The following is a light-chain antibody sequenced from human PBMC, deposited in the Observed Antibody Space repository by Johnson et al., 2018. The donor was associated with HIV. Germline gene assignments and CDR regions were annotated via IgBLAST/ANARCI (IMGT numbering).Light chain of an antibody. CDR2: ENN. CDR1: SSNIGNNY. J-gene: IGLJ1*01. Sequence: QSVLTQPLSVSAAPGQKVTISCSGSSSNIGNNYVSWYQQLPGTAPKLLIYENNKRPSGIPDRFSGSKSGTSATLGITGLQTGDEADYYCGTWDSSWGVFGTGTKVTVL. CDR3: GTWDSSWGV. V-gene: IGLV1-51*02.